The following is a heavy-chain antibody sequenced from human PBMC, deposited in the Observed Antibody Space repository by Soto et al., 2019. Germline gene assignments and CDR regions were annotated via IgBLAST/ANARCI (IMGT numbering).Heavy chain of an antibody. V-gene: IGHV4-31*03. CDR1: GGSISSGGYY. CDR3: ARDSGTSGWSGYDFYYYYYMDV. CDR2: IYYSGST. Sequence: SETLSLTCTVSGGSISSGGYYWSWIRQHPGKGLEWIGYIYYSGSTYYNPSLKSRVTISVDTSKNQFSLKLSSVTAADTAVYYCARDSGTSGWSGYDFYYYYYMDVWGKGTTVTVSS. D-gene: IGHD3-3*01. J-gene: IGHJ6*03.